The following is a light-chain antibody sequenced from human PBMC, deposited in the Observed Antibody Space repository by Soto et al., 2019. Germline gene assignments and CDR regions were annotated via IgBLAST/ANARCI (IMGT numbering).Light chain of an antibody. Sequence: VFTQSPATVSLSPKEIATLSCRASQSVSSTYLAWYQQKPGQAPKLLIYGVSSRATGIPDRFSGSGSGTDFPLTIRRLGHEDFAVYYCQQYGSSPITFGQGTRLEIK. CDR3: QQYGSSPIT. J-gene: IGKJ5*01. CDR2: GVS. CDR1: QSVSSTY. V-gene: IGKV3-20*01.